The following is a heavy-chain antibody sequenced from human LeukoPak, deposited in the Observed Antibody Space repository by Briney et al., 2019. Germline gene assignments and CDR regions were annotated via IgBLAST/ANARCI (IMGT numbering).Heavy chain of an antibody. CDR1: GFSVSSNY. CDR3: ARVDYGDYGFDY. CDR2: IYSGGST. Sequence: GGSLRLSCAASGFSVSSNYMSWVRQAPGKGLEWVSVIYSGGSTYYADSVKGRFTISRDNSKNTLYLQMNSLRAEDTAVYYCARVDYGDYGFDYWGQGTLVTVSS. V-gene: IGHV3-66*01. D-gene: IGHD4-17*01. J-gene: IGHJ4*02.